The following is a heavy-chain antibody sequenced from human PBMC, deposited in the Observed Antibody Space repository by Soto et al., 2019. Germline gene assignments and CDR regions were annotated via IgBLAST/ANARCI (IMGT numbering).Heavy chain of an antibody. D-gene: IGHD2-21*01. J-gene: IGHJ6*02. CDR1: GVNFRGYA. CDR2: IRIGPRIT. Sequence: SLRLSPEVSGVNFRGYAMSWVRQAPGKGLEWVSGIRIGPRITYYADSVKGRFTISSDSYRKTVYLQMKNLTAEATALYFCARSRSAIADGINVWGQGTTVTVYS. V-gene: IGHV3-23*01. CDR3: ARSRSAIADGINV.